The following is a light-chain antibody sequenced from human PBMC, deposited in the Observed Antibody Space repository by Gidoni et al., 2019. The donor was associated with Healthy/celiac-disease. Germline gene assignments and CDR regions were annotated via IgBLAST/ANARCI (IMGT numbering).Light chain of an antibody. CDR3: QQYYSTPLT. CDR2: WAS. CDR1: QSALYSSNNKNY. J-gene: IGKJ4*01. Sequence: IVMTQSPDSLAVSLGERATINCKSSQSALYSSNNKNYLAWYQQKPGQPPKLLIYWASTRESGVPDRFSGSGSGTDFTLTISSLQAEDVAVYYCQQYYSTPLTFGGGTKVEIK. V-gene: IGKV4-1*01.